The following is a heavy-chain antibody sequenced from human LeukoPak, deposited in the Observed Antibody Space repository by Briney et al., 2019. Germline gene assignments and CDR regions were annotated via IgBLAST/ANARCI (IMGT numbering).Heavy chain of an antibody. J-gene: IGHJ4*02. CDR2: IYYSGST. V-gene: IGHV4-59*12. D-gene: IGHD3-10*01. CDR1: GGSISSYY. Sequence: SETLSLTCTVSGGSISSYYWSWIRQPPGKGLEWIGYIYYSGSTNYNPSLKSRVTISVDTSKNQFSLKLSSVTAADTAVYYCARRSMVRGVPTVRLWYFDYWGQGTLVTVSS. CDR3: ARRSMVRGVPTVRLWYFDY.